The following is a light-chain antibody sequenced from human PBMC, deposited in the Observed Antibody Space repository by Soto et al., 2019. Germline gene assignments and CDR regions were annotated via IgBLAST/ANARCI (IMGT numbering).Light chain of an antibody. V-gene: IGLV3-1*01. CDR3: QAWDSNTYVV. Sequence: SYELTQPPSVSVSPGQTATITCSGDKLGDKYACWYQQKPGQSPVLVIYQDTKRPSGIPERFSGSNSGNTATLTISGTQAMDEADYYCQAWDSNTYVVIGGGTQLTVL. CDR1: KLGDKY. J-gene: IGLJ2*01. CDR2: QDT.